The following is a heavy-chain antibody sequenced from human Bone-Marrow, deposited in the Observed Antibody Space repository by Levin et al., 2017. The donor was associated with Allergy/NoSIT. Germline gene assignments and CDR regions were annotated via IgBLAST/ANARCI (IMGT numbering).Heavy chain of an antibody. CDR1: FSPFSSPS. CDR3: VREGNDHLNDAFDV. D-gene: IGHD1-14*01. Sequence: SFTFSFPSSFSPFSSPSLPWVRQAPGQGLEWMGWINTITGSSMYAQGFTGRLVFSLSPSVNTAFLQINDLRAEDTAVYYCVREGNDHLNDAFDVWGQGTVVTVSS. V-gene: IGHV7-4-1*02. CDR2: INTITGSS. J-gene: IGHJ3*01.